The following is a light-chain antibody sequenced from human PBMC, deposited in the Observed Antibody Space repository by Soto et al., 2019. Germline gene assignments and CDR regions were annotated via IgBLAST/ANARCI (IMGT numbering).Light chain of an antibody. CDR2: YDN. J-gene: IGLJ2*01. Sequence: QPVLTQPPSVSEAPRQRVTISCSGSSSNVGNNAVNWYQQLPGKAPKLLIYYDNLLPSGVSDRFSGSKSGTSASLAISGLRSDDEADYYCAAWDDSLNYVVFGGGTKLTVL. V-gene: IGLV1-36*01. CDR1: SSNVGNNA. CDR3: AAWDDSLNYVV.